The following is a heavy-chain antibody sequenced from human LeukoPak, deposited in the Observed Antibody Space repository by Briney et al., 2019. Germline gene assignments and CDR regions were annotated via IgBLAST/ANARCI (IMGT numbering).Heavy chain of an antibody. V-gene: IGHV3-33*01. CDR3: ARDGIAVAVPFDY. CDR2: IWYDGSNK. D-gene: IGHD6-19*01. Sequence: GRSLRLSCAASGFTFSSYGMHWVRQAPGKGLEWVAVIWYDGSNKYCADSVKGRFTISRDNSKNTLYLQMNSLRAEDTAVYYCARDGIAVAVPFDYWGQGTLVTVSS. J-gene: IGHJ4*02. CDR1: GFTFSSYG.